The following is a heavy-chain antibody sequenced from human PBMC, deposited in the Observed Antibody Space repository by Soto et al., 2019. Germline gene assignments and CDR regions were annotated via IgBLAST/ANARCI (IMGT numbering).Heavy chain of an antibody. D-gene: IGHD6-25*01. CDR3: AGRETATIKNPFDY. CDR1: GGTFSSYA. V-gene: IGHV1-69*13. Sequence: SVKVSCKASGGTFSSYAISWVRQAPGQGLEWMGGIIPIFGTANYAQKFQGRVTITADESTSTAYMEMSSMRSEDTAVYYCAGRETATIKNPFDYWGQGTLVTVSS. CDR2: IIPIFGTA. J-gene: IGHJ4*02.